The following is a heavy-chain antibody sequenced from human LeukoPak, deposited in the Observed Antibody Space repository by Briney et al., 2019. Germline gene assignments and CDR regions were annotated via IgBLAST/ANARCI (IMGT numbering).Heavy chain of an antibody. Sequence: SETLSLTCIVSGGSISSISSNNYHWGWIRQPPGKGLEWIGSIYYSGSTYYNPSLKSRVTISVDTSKNQFPLKLSSVTAANTAVYFCAREYSSGLSWFDPWGQGTLVTVSS. CDR3: AREYSSGLSWFDP. CDR2: IYYSGST. D-gene: IGHD6-19*01. J-gene: IGHJ5*02. V-gene: IGHV4-39*06. CDR1: GGSISSISSNNYH.